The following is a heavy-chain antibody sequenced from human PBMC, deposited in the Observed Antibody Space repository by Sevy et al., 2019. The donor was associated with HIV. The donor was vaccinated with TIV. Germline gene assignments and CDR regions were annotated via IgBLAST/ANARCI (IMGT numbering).Heavy chain of an antibody. CDR2: INPIFGTA. J-gene: IGHJ4*02. Sequence: ASVKVSCKASGGTFSSYAISWVGQAPGQGLEWMGEINPIFGTANYAQKFQGRVTITADKSTSTAYMQLSNLRSEDTAVYYCARDMGQTVAGTGGVFYYWGQGTLVTVSS. D-gene: IGHD6-19*01. V-gene: IGHV1-69*06. CDR3: ARDMGQTVAGTGGVFYY. CDR1: GGTFSSYA.